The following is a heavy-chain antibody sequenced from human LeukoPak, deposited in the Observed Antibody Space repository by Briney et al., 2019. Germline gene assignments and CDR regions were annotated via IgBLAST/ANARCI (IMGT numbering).Heavy chain of an antibody. D-gene: IGHD3-22*01. J-gene: IGHJ4*02. V-gene: IGHV4-59*11. Sequence: SETLSLTCTDSGGSISSHYWSWIRQPPGKGLEWIGYIYYSGSTNYNPSLKSRVTISVDTSKNQFSLKLSSVTAADTAVYYCARSLRDSSGYYYSYWGQGTLVTVSS. CDR2: IYYSGST. CDR1: GGSISSHY. CDR3: ARSLRDSSGYYYSY.